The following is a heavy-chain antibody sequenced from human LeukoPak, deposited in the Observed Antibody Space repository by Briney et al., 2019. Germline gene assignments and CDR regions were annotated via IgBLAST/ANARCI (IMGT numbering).Heavy chain of an antibody. V-gene: IGHV4-34*01. CDR1: GGSFRGYY. D-gene: IGHD2-2*01. CDR3: ASTERCSTTCPLDY. J-gene: IGHJ4*02. CDR2: INHSGST. Sequence: SETLSLTCAVYGGSFRGYYWSWIRQPPGKGLEWIGEINHSGSTNYNPSLKRRVTISLDTSMKKFSLKLNSVTAADTAVYCCASTERCSTTCPLDYWGQGTLVTVSS.